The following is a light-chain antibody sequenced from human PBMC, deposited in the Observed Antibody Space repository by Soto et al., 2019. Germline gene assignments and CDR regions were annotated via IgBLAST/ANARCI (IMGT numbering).Light chain of an antibody. CDR3: QQYDNLPLFT. CDR1: QDITNY. CDR2: DAS. J-gene: IGKJ3*01. Sequence: DIQMTQSPSSLSASVGDRVTITCQASQDITNYLNWYQQKPGKAPKLLIYDASNLETGVPSRFSGSGSGTDFTFTISCLQPEDIATYYCQQYDNLPLFTFGPGTKVNI. V-gene: IGKV1-33*01.